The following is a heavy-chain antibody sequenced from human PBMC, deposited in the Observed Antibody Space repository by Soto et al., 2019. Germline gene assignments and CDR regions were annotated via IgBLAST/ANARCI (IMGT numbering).Heavy chain of an antibody. D-gene: IGHD2-2*02. J-gene: IGHJ5*02. V-gene: IGHV3-7*01. CDR3: ARPPIVVEPTTINWFDP. CDR2: INQDGSEK. Sequence: EVQLVESGGGLVQPGGSLKLSCTGSGFTFSSYWMSWVRQAPGKGLEWGANINQDGSEKYSVDSVRGRFTISRDNAKNSLFLQMNSLRVEDTAVYYCARPPIVVEPTTINWFDPWGQGTLVTVSS. CDR1: GFTFSSYW.